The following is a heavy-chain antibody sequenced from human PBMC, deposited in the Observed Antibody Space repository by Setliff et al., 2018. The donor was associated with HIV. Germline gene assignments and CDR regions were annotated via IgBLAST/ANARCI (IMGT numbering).Heavy chain of an antibody. V-gene: IGHV4-4*07. CDR2: IYDSGST. CDR1: DDPISSYY. D-gene: IGHD1-26*01. J-gene: IGHJ3*02. CDR3: ARGMGGSQVGGDAFDI. Sequence: TLSLTCYVTDDPISSYYWSWVRQPAGKGLEWIGSIYDSGSTHNNPSLKSRVTISVDTSKNHLSLKLSSVTAADTAVYYCARGMGGSQVGGDAFDIWGQGTTVTVSS.